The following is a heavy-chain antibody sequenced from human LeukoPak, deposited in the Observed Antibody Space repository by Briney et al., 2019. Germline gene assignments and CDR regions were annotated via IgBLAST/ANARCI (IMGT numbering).Heavy chain of an antibody. CDR2: ISYDGSNE. CDR3: AKDGISGWPRGYFDY. V-gene: IGHV3-30*18. CDR1: GFTFSSYG. D-gene: IGHD6-19*01. Sequence: GGSLRLSCAASGFTFSSYGMYWVRQAPGKGLEWVAVISYDGSNEYYADSVKGRFTISRDNSKNTLYLQMNSLRAEDTALYNCAKDGISGWPRGYFDYWGRGTLVTVSS. J-gene: IGHJ4*02.